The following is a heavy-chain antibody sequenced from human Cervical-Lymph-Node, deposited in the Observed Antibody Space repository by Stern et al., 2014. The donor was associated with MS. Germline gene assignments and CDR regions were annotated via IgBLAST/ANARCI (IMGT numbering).Heavy chain of an antibody. D-gene: IGHD3-22*01. CDR1: GFTFSSYG. J-gene: IGHJ4*02. CDR3: AKIGDSGYYSDH. CDR2: ISYDGSHR. Sequence: QVQLVQSGGGVVQPGTSLRLSCAASGFTFSSYGIHWVRQAPGKGLEWVAVISYDGSHRYYADSLKGRFAISRDNSKNTVYLQMDTLRPEDTALYYCAKIGDSGYYSDHWGQGTLVTVSS. V-gene: IGHV3-30*18.